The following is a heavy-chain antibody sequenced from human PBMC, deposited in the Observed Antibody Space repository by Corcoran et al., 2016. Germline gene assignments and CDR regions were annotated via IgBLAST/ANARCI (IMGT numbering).Heavy chain of an antibody. CDR1: GYSISSGYY. D-gene: IGHD1-20*01. V-gene: IGHV4-38-2*02. CDR2: IYHSGST. CDR3: ARDGGRYNWNDESCDI. J-gene: IGHJ3*02. Sequence: QVQLQESGPGLVKPSETLSLTCTVSGYSISSGYYWGWIRQPPGKGLEWIGSIYHSGSTYYNPSLKSRVTISVDTSKNQFSLKLSSVTAADTAVYYCARDGGRYNWNDESCDIWGQGTMVTVSS.